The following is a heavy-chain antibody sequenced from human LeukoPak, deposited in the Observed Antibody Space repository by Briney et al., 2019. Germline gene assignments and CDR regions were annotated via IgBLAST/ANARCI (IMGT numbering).Heavy chain of an antibody. CDR2: IYHSGST. CDR1: GGSISSGGYY. D-gene: IGHD6-13*01. V-gene: IGHV4-30-2*01. J-gene: IGHJ5*02. Sequence: PSETLSLTCTVSGGSISSGGYYWSWIRQPPGKGLEWIGYIYHSGSTYYNPSLKSRVTISVDRSKNQFSLKLSSVTAADTAVYYCARDPPPNIAAAGSNWFDPWGQGTLVTVSS. CDR3: ARDPPPNIAAAGSNWFDP.